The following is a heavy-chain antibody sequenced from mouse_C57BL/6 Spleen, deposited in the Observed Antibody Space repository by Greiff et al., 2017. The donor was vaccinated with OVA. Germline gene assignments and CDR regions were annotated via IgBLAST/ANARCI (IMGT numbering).Heavy chain of an antibody. CDR1: GYSFTGYY. Sequence: VQLQQSGPELVKPGASVKISCKASGYSFTGYYMNWVKQSPEKSLEWIGEINPSTGGTTYNQKFKAKATLTVDKSSSTAYMQLKSLTSEDSAVYYCAAGIYYVYVRYAMDYWGQGTSVTVSS. J-gene: IGHJ4*01. CDR2: INPSTGGT. CDR3: AAGIYYVYVRYAMDY. V-gene: IGHV1-42*01. D-gene: IGHD2-1*01.